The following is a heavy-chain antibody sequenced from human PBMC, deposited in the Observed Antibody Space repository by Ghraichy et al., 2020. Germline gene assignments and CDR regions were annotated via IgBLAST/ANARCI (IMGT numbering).Heavy chain of an antibody. CDR2: IGTSSNRI. D-gene: IGHD4-23*01. CDR1: GFTFSTYA. J-gene: IGHJ4*02. Sequence: LTCAASGFTFSTYAMDWVRQAPGKGLEWVSYIGTSSNRIYYADSVKGRFTISRDNAKNSLYLQMNSLREDDTAVYYCARDSGYGGNFDFWGQGSLVTVSS. V-gene: IGHV3-48*02. CDR3: ARDSGYGGNFDF.